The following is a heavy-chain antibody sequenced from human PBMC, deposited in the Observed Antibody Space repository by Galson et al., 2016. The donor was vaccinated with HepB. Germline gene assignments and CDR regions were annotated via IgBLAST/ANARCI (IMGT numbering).Heavy chain of an antibody. CDR1: GASISGGSHY. V-gene: IGHV4-31*03. CDR3: ARDQRIGDGYDI. J-gene: IGHJ3*02. CDR2: ISYSGNA. Sequence: LSFTCSVSGASISGGSHYWTWIRQHPGKGLEWIGCISYSGNAYYNPSLKSRLTISLDTSKNQFSLKLTSVTAADTAVYYCARDQRIGDGYDIWGQGTMVTVSS. D-gene: IGHD2/OR15-2a*01.